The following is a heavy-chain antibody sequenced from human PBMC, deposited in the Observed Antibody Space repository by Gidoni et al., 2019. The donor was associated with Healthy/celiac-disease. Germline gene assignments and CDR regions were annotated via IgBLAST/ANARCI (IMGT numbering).Heavy chain of an antibody. V-gene: IGHV1-18*01. CDR2: ISAYNGNT. CDR1: GYTFTSYG. Sequence: QVQLVQSGAEVKKPGASAKVSCKASGYTFTSYGISWVRQATGQGLEWMGWISAYNGNTNYAQKLQGRVTMTTDTSTSTAYMELRSLRSDDTAVYYCASLNRFLEWLYLDYWGQGTLVTVSS. CDR3: ASLNRFLEWLYLDY. D-gene: IGHD3-3*01. J-gene: IGHJ4*02.